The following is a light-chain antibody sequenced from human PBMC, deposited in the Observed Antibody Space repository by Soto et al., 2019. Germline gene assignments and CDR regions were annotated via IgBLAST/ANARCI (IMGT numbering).Light chain of an antibody. Sequence: DIQMTQSPSSVSASVGDRVTITCRASQGINNWLAWYHQKPGKAPKLLIYAASSLQSGVPSRFSCSGSGTDFTLTISSLHPEDFATYYCQQSNSFPYTFGQGTKLEIK. CDR2: AAS. CDR3: QQSNSFPYT. CDR1: QGINNW. J-gene: IGKJ2*01. V-gene: IGKV1-12*01.